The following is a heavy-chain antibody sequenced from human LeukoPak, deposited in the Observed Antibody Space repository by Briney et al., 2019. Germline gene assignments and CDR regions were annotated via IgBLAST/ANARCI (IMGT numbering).Heavy chain of an antibody. V-gene: IGHV4-59*12. J-gene: IGHJ4*02. CDR1: GGSISSYY. CDR2: IYYSGST. CDR3: ARGGDWLFDY. D-gene: IGHD2-21*02. Sequence: MTSETLSLTCTVSGGSISSYYWSWIRQPPGKGLEWIGYIYYSGSTNYNPSLKSRVTISVDTSKNQFSLELNSVTAADTAVYYCARGGDWLFDYWGQGILVTVSS.